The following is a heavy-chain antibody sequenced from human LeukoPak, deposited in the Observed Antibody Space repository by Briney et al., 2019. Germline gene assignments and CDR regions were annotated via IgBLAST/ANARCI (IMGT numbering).Heavy chain of an antibody. Sequence: SETLSLTCTVSGGSISSSHRSWIRQPPGKGLEWIGYISYSGSTNYNPSLRSRVTISKDTFKNQFSLKLSSVTAADTAVYYCARLCSSTSCYVSFDIWGQGTMVTVSS. CDR2: ISYSGST. CDR3: ARLCSSTSCYVSFDI. D-gene: IGHD2-2*01. V-gene: IGHV4-59*08. J-gene: IGHJ3*02. CDR1: GGSISSSH.